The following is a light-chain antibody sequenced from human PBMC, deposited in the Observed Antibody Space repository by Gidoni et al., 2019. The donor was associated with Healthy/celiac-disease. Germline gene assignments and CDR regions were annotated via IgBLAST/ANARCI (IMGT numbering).Light chain of an antibody. CDR1: QSDSSSY. V-gene: IGKV3-20*01. Sequence: EIVLTQSPGTLSLSPGERATLSCRASQSDSSSYLAWYQQKPGQAPRLLIYGASSRATGIPGRFSGSGSGTDFTLTISRLEPEDFAVYYCQQYGSSPRTFGQGTKVEIK. CDR2: GAS. CDR3: QQYGSSPRT. J-gene: IGKJ1*01.